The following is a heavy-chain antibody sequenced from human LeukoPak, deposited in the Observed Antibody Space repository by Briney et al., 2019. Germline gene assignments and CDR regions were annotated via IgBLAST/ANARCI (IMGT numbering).Heavy chain of an antibody. V-gene: IGHV3-23*01. J-gene: IGHJ6*02. CDR1: GFTFSSYA. D-gene: IGHD2-15*01. CDR3: AKDCLAAIVAKQAPELYGMDV. CDR2: ISGSGGCT. Sequence: GGSLRLSCAASGFTFSSYAMSWVRQAPGKGLEWVSAISGSGGCTYYADSVKGRFTISRDNSKNTLYLQMNSLRAEDTAVYYCAKDCLAAIVAKQAPELYGMDVWGQGTTVTVSS.